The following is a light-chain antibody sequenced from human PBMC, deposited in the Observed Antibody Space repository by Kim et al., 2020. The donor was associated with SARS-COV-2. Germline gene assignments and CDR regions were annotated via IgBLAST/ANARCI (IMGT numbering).Light chain of an antibody. J-gene: IGKJ2*01. CDR3: QQYNNWPPYT. V-gene: IGKV3-15*01. Sequence: TQSPATLSVSPGERATLSCRASQSVSSKLAWYQQKPGQAPRLLIYGASTRATGIPARFSGSGSGTEFTLTISSLQPEDFAVYYCQQYNNWPPYTFGQGTKLEI. CDR1: QSVSSK. CDR2: GAS.